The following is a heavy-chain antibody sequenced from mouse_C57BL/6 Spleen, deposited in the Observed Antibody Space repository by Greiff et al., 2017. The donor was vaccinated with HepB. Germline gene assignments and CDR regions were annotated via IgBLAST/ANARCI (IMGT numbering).Heavy chain of an antibody. J-gene: IGHJ2*01. CDR2: IYPGDGDT. V-gene: IGHV1-82*01. Sequence: VQLQQSGPELVKPGASVKISCKASGYAFSSSWMNWVKQRPGKGLEWIGRIYPGDGDTNYNGKFKGKATLTADKSSSTAYMQLSSLTSEDSAVYFCAALPYDGYFDYWGQGTTLTVSS. CDR3: AALPYDGYFDY. CDR1: GYAFSSSW. D-gene: IGHD2-3*01.